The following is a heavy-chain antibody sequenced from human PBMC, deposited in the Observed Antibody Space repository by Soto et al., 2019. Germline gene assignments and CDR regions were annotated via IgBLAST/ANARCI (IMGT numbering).Heavy chain of an antibody. CDR3: AKDVAARPPTVRLDY. V-gene: IGHV3-23*01. J-gene: IGHJ4*02. Sequence: PGETLKISCAASGFTVSSYAMSWVRQAPGKGLEWVSAISGSGGSTYYADSVKGRFTISRDNSKNTLYLQMNSLRAEDTAVYYCAKDVAARPPTVRLDYWGQGTLVTVSS. D-gene: IGHD6-6*01. CDR1: GFTVSSYA. CDR2: ISGSGGST.